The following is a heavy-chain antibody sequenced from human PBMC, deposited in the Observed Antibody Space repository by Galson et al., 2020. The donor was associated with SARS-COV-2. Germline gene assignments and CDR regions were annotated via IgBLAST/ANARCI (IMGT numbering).Heavy chain of an antibody. D-gene: IGHD1-26*01. V-gene: IGHV3-21*01. J-gene: IGHJ4*02. CDR2: ISASGTYI. CDR1: GITLSSPT. CDR3: ARDRGQWELLLDN. Sequence: GESLKISCAASGITLSSPTMNWVRQAPGKGLERVSSISASGTYIHYGDAVKGRFTISRDNAKNSLFLQMNSLRAEDTATYYCARDRGQWELLLDNWGQGTLVTVSS.